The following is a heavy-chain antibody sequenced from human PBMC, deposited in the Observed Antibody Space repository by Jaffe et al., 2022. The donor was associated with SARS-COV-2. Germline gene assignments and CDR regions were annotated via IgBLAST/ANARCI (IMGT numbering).Heavy chain of an antibody. Sequence: QVQLLQSGPGLVKPSQTLSLTCVISGDSVSSDSAAWSWIRQSPSRGLEWLGRAYYRSRWYYDYAPSVKSRINISPDTATNQFSLQLNSVTPEDTAIYYCAGTRMSDRWATGNNFFDPWGQGTLVTVSS. CDR2: AYYRSRWYY. V-gene: IGHV6-1*01. CDR1: GDSVSSDSAA. D-gene: IGHD5-12*01. J-gene: IGHJ5*02. CDR3: AGTRMSDRWATGNNFFDP.